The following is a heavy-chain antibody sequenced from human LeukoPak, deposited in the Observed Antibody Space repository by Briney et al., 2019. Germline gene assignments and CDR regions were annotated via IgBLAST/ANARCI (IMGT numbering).Heavy chain of an antibody. V-gene: IGHV4-30-4*01. D-gene: IGHD3-10*01. Sequence: SETLSLTCTVSGGSISSGDYYWSWIRQPPGKGLEWIGYIYYSGSTYYNPSLKSRVTISVDTSKNQFSLKLSSVTAADTAVYYCARYLMWFGELEDYWGQGTLVTVSS. J-gene: IGHJ4*02. CDR2: IYYSGST. CDR1: GGSISSGDYY. CDR3: ARYLMWFGELEDY.